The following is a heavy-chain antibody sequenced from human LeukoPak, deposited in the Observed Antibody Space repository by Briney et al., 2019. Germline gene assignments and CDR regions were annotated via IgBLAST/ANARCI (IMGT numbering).Heavy chain of an antibody. CDR1: GFAVSSNY. CDR2: FYSGVRT. Sequence: GGSLRLSCEASGFAVSSNYMSWVRQAPGKGLEWVSTFYSGVRTFYSDAVKGRFTIDRDPSKNSLFLQMKSLRAEDTAVYFCTREVASEVTPTDWYLDLWGRGTLVTVSS. D-gene: IGHD4-23*01. J-gene: IGHJ2*01. V-gene: IGHV3-66*01. CDR3: TREVASEVTPTDWYLDL.